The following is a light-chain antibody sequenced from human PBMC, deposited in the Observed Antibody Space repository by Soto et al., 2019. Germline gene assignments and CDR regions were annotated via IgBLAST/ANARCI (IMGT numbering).Light chain of an antibody. J-gene: IGLJ1*01. CDR1: SSDVGGYNY. CDR2: DVS. CDR3: SSYTSSSTLGV. V-gene: IGLV2-14*01. Sequence: QSVLTQPASVSGSPGPSITISCTGTSSDVGGYNYVSWYQQHPGKAPKLMIYDVSNRPSGVSNRFSGSKSGNTASLTISGLQAEDEADYYCSSYTSSSTLGVFGTGT.